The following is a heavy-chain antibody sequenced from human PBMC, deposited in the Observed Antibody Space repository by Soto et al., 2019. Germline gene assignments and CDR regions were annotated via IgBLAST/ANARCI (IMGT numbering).Heavy chain of an antibody. CDR1: GFTFSSYG. CDR2: ISYDGSNK. V-gene: IGHV3-30*03. D-gene: IGHD6-13*01. J-gene: IGHJ4*02. CDR3: ALAAAGGYFDY. Sequence: VGSLRLSCAASGFTFSSYGMHWVRQAPGKGLEWVAVISYDGSNKYYADSVKGRFTISRDNSKNTLYLQMNSLRAEDTAVYYCALAAAGGYFDYWGQGTLVTVS.